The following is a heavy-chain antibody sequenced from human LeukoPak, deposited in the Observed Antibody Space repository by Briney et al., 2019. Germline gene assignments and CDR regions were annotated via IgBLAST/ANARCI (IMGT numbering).Heavy chain of an antibody. D-gene: IGHD3-22*01. J-gene: IGHJ4*02. CDR1: GGSISSYY. V-gene: IGHV4-59*08. Sequence: SETLSLTCTVSGGSISSYYWSWIRQLPGKRLEWIGFIYYSGSTKYNPSLKSRVTMSVDTSKNQFSLKLSSVTAADTAVYYCARHPYDSGGYPYYFDYWGQGTLATVSS. CDR2: IYYSGST. CDR3: ARHPYDSGGYPYYFDY.